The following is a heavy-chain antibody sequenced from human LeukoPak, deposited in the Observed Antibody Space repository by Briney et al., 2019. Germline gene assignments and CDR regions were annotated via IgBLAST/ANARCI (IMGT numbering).Heavy chain of an antibody. Sequence: GGSLRLSCAASGFTFSSYAMHWVRQAPGKGLEYVSAISSNGGSTYYANSVKGRFTISRDNAKNTLYLQMNSLRAEDTAVYYCARDSGYYYDSSGSPYYFDYWGQGTLVTVSS. D-gene: IGHD3-22*01. V-gene: IGHV3-64*01. J-gene: IGHJ4*02. CDR2: ISSNGGST. CDR3: ARDSGYYYDSSGSPYYFDY. CDR1: GFTFSSYA.